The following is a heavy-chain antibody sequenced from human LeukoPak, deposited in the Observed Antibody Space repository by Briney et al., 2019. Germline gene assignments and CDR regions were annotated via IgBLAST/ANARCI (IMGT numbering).Heavy chain of an antibody. Sequence: GGSLRLSCAASGFTSSRYSMNWVRQAPGKGLEWVSSISSSSGYIYYADSVKGRFTISRDNAKNSLYLQMNSLRAEDTAVYYCARGSIGYCSGGSCYHQYWYFDLWGRGTLVTVSS. D-gene: IGHD2-15*01. J-gene: IGHJ2*01. V-gene: IGHV3-21*01. CDR2: ISSSSGYI. CDR3: ARGSIGYCSGGSCYHQYWYFDL. CDR1: GFTSSRYS.